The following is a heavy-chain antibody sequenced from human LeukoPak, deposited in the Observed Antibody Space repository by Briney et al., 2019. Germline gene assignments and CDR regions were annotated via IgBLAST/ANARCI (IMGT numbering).Heavy chain of an antibody. J-gene: IGHJ4*01. CDR1: GFTFNNYA. CDR2: LSGSGSST. Sequence: GGSLRLSCATSGFTFNNYAMSWVRQAPGKGLEWVSALSGSGSSTYYANSVKGRFTISRDNSKNTLYLQMNSLRADGTAVYYCANHGSGTYSYFDYWGQGTLVTVSS. CDR3: ANHGSGTYSYFDY. V-gene: IGHV3-23*01. D-gene: IGHD3-10*01.